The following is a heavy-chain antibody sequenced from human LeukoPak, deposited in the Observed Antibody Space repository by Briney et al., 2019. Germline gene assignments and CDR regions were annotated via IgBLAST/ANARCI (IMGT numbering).Heavy chain of an antibody. J-gene: IGHJ4*02. CDR3: ARVPRGYRPLDFDY. CDR2: MNPNSGNT. CDR1: GYTFTSYD. Sequence: ASVKVSCKASGYTFTSYDINWVRQATGQGLEWMGWMNPNSGNTDYAQKFQGRVTMTRNTSISTAYMELSSLRSEDTAVYYCARVPRGYRPLDFDYWGQGTLVTVSS. V-gene: IGHV1-8*01. D-gene: IGHD3-16*02.